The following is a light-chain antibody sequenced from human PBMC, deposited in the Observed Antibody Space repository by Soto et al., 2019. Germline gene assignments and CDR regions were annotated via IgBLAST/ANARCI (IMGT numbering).Light chain of an antibody. V-gene: IGKV3-20*01. CDR2: GAS. CDR3: LQYGSPWWT. J-gene: IGKJ1*01. Sequence: EIVLTQSPGTLSLSPGERVTLSCRASQSVPANYLAWYQQKRGQAPRLLIYGASNRATGIPDRFSGSGSGTDFTLTVSRLEPEDFAVYYCLQYGSPWWTFGQGARVEIK. CDR1: QSVPANY.